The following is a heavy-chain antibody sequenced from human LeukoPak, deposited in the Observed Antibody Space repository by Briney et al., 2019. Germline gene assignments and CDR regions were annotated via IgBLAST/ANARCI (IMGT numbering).Heavy chain of an antibody. D-gene: IGHD5-24*01. CDR3: ARVRDGYNDAYDI. J-gene: IGHJ3*02. CDR1: GYTFTGSD. CDR2: INPSGGNT. Sequence: GASVKVCCKASGYTFTGSDMHWGRESPGQRREWMGLINPSGGNTNYAQNFQGRVTMTRDTSTSTVYMGLSSLRSEDTAVYYCARVRDGYNDAYDIWGQGTMVTVPS. V-gene: IGHV1-46*01.